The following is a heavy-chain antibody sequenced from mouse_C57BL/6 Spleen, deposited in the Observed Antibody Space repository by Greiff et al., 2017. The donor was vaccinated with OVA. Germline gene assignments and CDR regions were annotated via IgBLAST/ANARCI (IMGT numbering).Heavy chain of an antibody. CDR1: GFTFSSYA. J-gene: IGHJ4*01. V-gene: IGHV5-4*01. Sequence: EVKLQESGGGLVKPGGSLKLSCAASGFTFSSYAMSWVRQTPEKRLEWVATISDGGSYTYYPDNVKGRFTISRDNAKNNLYLQMSHLKSEDTAMYYCARESGGGYYAMDYWGQGTSVTVSS. CDR3: ARESGGGYYAMDY. CDR2: ISDGGSYT.